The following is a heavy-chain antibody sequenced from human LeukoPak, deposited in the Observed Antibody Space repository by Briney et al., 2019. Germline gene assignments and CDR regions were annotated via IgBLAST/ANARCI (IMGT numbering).Heavy chain of an antibody. J-gene: IGHJ4*02. Sequence: SETLSLTCTVSGGSLSSGSYYWGWIRQPAGKGLEWIGRIYTSGSTNYNPSLKSRVTISVDTSKNQFSLKLSSVTAADTAVYYCARGYYDFWSGYFDYWGQGTLVTVSS. V-gene: IGHV4-61*02. CDR3: ARGYYDFWSGYFDY. D-gene: IGHD3-3*01. CDR2: IYTSGST. CDR1: GGSLSSGSYY.